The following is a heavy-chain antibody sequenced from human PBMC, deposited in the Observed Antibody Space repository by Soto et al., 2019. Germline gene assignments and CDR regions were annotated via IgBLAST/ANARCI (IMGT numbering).Heavy chain of an antibody. D-gene: IGHD6-6*01. CDR1: GYTVTSYG. Sequence: QVQLVQSGAEVKKPGASVKVSCKASGYTVTSYGISWVRQAPGQGLEWMGWISAYNGNTNYAQKLQGRVTMTIDTSTSTAYMELRSLRSDDTAVYYCARLLVAQTYSTSGGYFDLWGRGTLVTVSS. V-gene: IGHV1-18*04. J-gene: IGHJ2*01. CDR2: ISAYNGNT. CDR3: ARLLVAQTYSTSGGYFDL.